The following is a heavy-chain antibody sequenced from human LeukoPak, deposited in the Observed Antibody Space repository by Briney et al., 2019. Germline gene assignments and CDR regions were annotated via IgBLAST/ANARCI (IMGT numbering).Heavy chain of an antibody. CDR1: GFTLDDYA. CDR2: INWNGGST. J-gene: IGHJ4*02. V-gene: IGHV3-20*04. CDR3: ARVKGSGYRNSIDY. D-gene: IGHD3-3*01. Sequence: GGSLRLSCAASGFTLDDYAMNWVRQAPGKGLEWGSGINWNGGSTYYRDSVKGRFTISRDNAKNSLYLQMNSLRAEDTALYYCARVKGSGYRNSIDYWGQGTLVTVSS.